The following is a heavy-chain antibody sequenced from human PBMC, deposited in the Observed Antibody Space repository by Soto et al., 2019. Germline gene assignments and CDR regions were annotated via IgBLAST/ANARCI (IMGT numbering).Heavy chain of an antibody. J-gene: IGHJ3*02. CDR2: LSSNGGNE. CDR1: GFTCSNYA. Sequence: QVQLVESGGGVVQPGRSMRLSCAASGFTCSNYALHWVRQAPGKGLEWVSVLSSNGGNEWYADSAKGRFTISRDHSKNTLFMQMTGLRAKATAMYYCARTEYNKNAAFDSWGRGTRVTVSS. D-gene: IGHD1-20*01. V-gene: IGHV3-30-3*01. CDR3: ARTEYNKNAAFDS.